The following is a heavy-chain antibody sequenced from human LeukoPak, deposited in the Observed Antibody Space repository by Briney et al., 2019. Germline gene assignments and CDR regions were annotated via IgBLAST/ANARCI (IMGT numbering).Heavy chain of an antibody. CDR3: AKGGGRSFNFWTCYD. Sequence: GGSLRLSCAASGFTFSSYAMNWVRQAPGKGLEWVSGISSSGGGTYYADSVKGRFTISRDNSKNTLYLQMNSLRAEDTAVYYCAKGGGRSFNFWTCYDWGQGTLVTVSS. CDR2: ISSSGGGT. CDR1: GFTFSSYA. J-gene: IGHJ4*02. V-gene: IGHV3-23*01. D-gene: IGHD3/OR15-3a*01.